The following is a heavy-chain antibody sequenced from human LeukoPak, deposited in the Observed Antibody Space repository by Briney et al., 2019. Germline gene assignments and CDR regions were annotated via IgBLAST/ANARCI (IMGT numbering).Heavy chain of an antibody. CDR3: AKDLGEINTKGMDV. Sequence: GRSLRLSCAASGFTFSSYGMHWGRQAPGKGLEWVALISYDGSNKYYADSVKARFTLTSDNSKNTLYLQMNSLSAEATAVYSCAKDLGEINTKGMDVCSQGTTVTVYS. V-gene: IGHV3-30*18. CDR1: GFTFSSYG. J-gene: IGHJ6*02. CDR2: ISYDGSNK. D-gene: IGHD3-16*01.